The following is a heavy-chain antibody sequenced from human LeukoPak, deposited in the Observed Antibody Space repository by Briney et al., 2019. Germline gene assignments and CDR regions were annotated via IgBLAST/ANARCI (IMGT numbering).Heavy chain of an antibody. CDR3: AKHSAGSGSYFYNWFDP. V-gene: IGHV3-23*01. D-gene: IGHD3-10*01. J-gene: IGHJ5*02. CDR1: RFTFSSYA. CDR2: ISGSGGST. Sequence: GGSLRLSCAASRFTFSSYAMSWVRQAPGKGLEWVSAISGSGGSTYYADSVKGRFTISRDHSKNTLYLQMNSLRAEDTAVYYCAKHSAGSGSYFYNWFDPWGQGTLVTVSS.